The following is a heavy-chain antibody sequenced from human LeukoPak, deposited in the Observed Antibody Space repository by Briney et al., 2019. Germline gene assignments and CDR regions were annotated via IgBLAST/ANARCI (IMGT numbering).Heavy chain of an antibody. Sequence: GGSLRLSCAASGFTVSSNSMNWVRQAPGKGLEWVSVIKTGGGTHYGDSVKGRFTISRDNSRNTLYLQMNSLRAEDAAVYYCAKVPYSDYGSGRPPFMDAWGQGTTVAISS. J-gene: IGHJ6*02. CDR2: IKTGGGT. CDR3: AKVPYSDYGSGRPPFMDA. CDR1: GFTVSSNS. D-gene: IGHD3-10*01. V-gene: IGHV3-53*01.